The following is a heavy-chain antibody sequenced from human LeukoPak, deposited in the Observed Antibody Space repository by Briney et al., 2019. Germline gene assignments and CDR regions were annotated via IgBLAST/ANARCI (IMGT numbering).Heavy chain of an antibody. CDR3: ARAGYSGYERNYYGMDV. CDR2: IWYDGSNK. CDR1: GFTFSSYG. V-gene: IGHV3-33*01. D-gene: IGHD5-12*01. Sequence: GGSLRLSCAASGFTFSSYGMHWVRQAPGKGLERVAVIWYDGSNKYYADSVKGRLTISRDNSKNTLYLQMNSLRAEDTAVYYCARAGYSGYERNYYGMDVWGQGTTVTVSS. J-gene: IGHJ6*02.